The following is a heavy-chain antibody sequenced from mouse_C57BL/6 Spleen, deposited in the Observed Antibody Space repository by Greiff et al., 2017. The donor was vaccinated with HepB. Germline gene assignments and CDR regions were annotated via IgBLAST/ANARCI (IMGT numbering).Heavy chain of an antibody. J-gene: IGHJ4*01. CDR3: ARKTTVVASYYYAMDY. CDR1: GFTFSDYG. D-gene: IGHD1-1*01. V-gene: IGHV5-17*01. CDR2: ISSGSSTI. Sequence: EVQVVESGGGLVKPGGSLKLSCAASGFTFSDYGMHWVRQAPEKGLEWVAYISSGSSTIYYADTVKGRFTISRDNAKNTLFLQMTSLRSEDTAMYYCARKTTVVASYYYAMDYWGQGTSVTVSS.